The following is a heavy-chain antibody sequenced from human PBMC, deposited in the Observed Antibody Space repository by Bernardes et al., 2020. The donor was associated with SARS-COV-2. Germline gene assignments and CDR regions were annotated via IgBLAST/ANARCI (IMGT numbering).Heavy chain of an antibody. V-gene: IGHV4-39*01. CDR3: ARLVREWLVRRGLRFYYFDY. J-gene: IGHJ4*02. Sequence: SETLSLTCTVSGGSISSSSYYWGWIRQPPGKGLEWIGSIYYSGSTYYNPSLKSRVTISVDTSKNQFSLKLSSVTAADTAVYYCARLVREWLVRRGLRFYYFDYWGQGTLVTVSS. CDR2: IYYSGST. D-gene: IGHD6-19*01. CDR1: GGSISSSSYY.